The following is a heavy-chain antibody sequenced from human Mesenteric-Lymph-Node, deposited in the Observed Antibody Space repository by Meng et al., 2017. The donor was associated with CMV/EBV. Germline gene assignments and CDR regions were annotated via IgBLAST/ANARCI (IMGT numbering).Heavy chain of an antibody. CDR3: TRERGRGGYSAYSDVFRWFDT. D-gene: IGHD4-23*01. CDR2: ILPCFGLI. V-gene: IGHV1-69*04. J-gene: IGHJ5*02. Sequence: AFSRVGQGAGQGLEWLGRILPCFGLIKYDDKFQDSATLNGSTTTTTEYMKLNSLQTEDTAVYYCTRERGRGGYSAYSDVFRWFDTWGQGTLVTVSS. CDR1: A.